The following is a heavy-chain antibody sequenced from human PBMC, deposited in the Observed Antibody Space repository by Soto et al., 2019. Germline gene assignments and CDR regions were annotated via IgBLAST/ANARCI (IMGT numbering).Heavy chain of an antibody. V-gene: IGHV1-69*13. CDR3: ASSYCGGDCHPRNDAFDI. D-gene: IGHD2-21*02. CDR1: GGTFSSYA. J-gene: IGHJ3*02. CDR2: IIPIFGTA. Sequence: SVKVSCKASGGTFSSYAISWVRQAPGQGLEWMGGIIPIFGTANYAQKFQGRVTITADESTSTAYMELSSLRSEDTAVYYCASSYCGGDCHPRNDAFDIWGQGTMDTVSS.